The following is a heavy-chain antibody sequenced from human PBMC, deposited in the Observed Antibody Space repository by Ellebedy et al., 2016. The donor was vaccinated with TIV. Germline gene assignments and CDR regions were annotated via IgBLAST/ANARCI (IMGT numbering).Heavy chain of an antibody. J-gene: IGHJ5*02. CDR2: IYPDSGAT. V-gene: IGHV1-2*02. D-gene: IGHD4-23*01. CDR1: GYTFTSYY. CDR3: ARDYGGNSGWFDP. Sequence: ASVKVSCKASGYTFTSYYMHWVRQAPGQGPEWMAWIYPDSGATHYAQKFQGRVTITRDTSISTAYMELSGLRSEDTAVYYCARDYGGNSGWFDPWGQGTLVTVSS.